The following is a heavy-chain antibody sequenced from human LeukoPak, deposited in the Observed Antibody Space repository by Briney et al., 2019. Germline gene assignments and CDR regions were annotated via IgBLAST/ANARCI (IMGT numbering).Heavy chain of an antibody. CDR1: GGSINSPTYY. CDR2: IFYSGST. D-gene: IGHD1-14*01. J-gene: IGHJ4*02. CDR3: AKSDHTKTYYFDY. Sequence: PSETLSLTCTVSGGSINSPTYYWAWIRQPPGKGLEWIGSIFYSGSTYYNLSLKSRVTLSVDTSRNQFSLKLSSVTAADTAVYYCAKSDHTKTYYFDYWGRGALVTVSS. V-gene: IGHV4-39*01.